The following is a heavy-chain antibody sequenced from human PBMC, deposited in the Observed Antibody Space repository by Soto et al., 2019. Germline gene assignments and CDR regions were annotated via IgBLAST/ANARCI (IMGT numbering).Heavy chain of an antibody. V-gene: IGHV3-53*01. CDR3: ARDYFDY. J-gene: IGHJ4*02. Sequence: PGRSLRLSCAASGFTVSNNYLSWVRQAPGKGLEWVSVIYSGGSTYYADSVKGRFTISRDSSQNTLYLQMSSLRADDTAVYYCARDYFDYWGQGTPVTVSS. CDR2: IYSGGST. CDR1: GFTVSNNY.